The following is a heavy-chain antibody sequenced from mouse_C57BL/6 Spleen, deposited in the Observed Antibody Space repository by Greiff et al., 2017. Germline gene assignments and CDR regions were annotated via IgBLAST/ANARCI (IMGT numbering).Heavy chain of an antibody. Sequence: EVQLVASGGDLVKPGGSLKLSCAASGFTFSSYGMSWVRQTPDQRLEWVATISSDGSYTSYPDSVKGRFTISRDNAKNTLYLQMSSLKSEDTAMYYCARRYYGSSYEYFEVGGKGTTVTVSS. CDR2: ISSDGSYT. CDR3: ARRYYGSSYEYFEV. D-gene: IGHD1-1*01. J-gene: IGHJ1*03. CDR1: GFTFSSYG. V-gene: IGHV5-6*01.